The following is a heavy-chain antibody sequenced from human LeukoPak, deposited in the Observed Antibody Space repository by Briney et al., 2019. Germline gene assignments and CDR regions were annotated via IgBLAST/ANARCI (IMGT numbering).Heavy chain of an antibody. D-gene: IGHD3-22*01. CDR2: IHHSGST. V-gene: IGHV4-38-2*01. J-gene: IGHJ4*02. CDR3: KTLNTHSSG. Sequence: SETLSLTCAVSGYSISSGFYWGWIRQPPGKGLQWIGNIHHSGSTYYNPSLKSRITISVDTSKNQFSLKLRSVTVADTAVYYCKTLNTHSSGWGQGTLVTVYS. CDR1: GYSISSGFY.